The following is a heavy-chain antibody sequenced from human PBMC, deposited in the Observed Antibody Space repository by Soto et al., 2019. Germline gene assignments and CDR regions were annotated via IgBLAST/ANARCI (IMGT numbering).Heavy chain of an antibody. Sequence: EGQLVESGGDLVQPGRSLRLTCAASGFNFDDYAIHWVRQVPGKGLEWVSGITGNSGSVGYADSVKGRFTISRDNAKNSLYLHMNSLRVEDTALDYCAKGGHPLGSGSYFDYWGPGTLVTVAS. V-gene: IGHV3-9*01. CDR3: AKGGHPLGSGSYFDY. CDR1: GFNFDDYA. D-gene: IGHD3-10*01. J-gene: IGHJ4*02. CDR2: ITGNSGSV.